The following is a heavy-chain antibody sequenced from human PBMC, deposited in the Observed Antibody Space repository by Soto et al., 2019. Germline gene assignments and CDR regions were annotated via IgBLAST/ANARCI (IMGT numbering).Heavy chain of an antibody. CDR1: GFTFSSYS. J-gene: IGHJ6*04. CDR3: ARDLAAAGSYYSYYGKDV. V-gene: IGHV3-21*01. D-gene: IGHD6-13*01. CDR2: ISSSSSYI. Sequence: GGSLTLSCAASGFTFSSYSMNWVRQAPGKWLEWVSSISSSSSYIYYAYSVKGRFTISRDNANNSLYLQMNSLRAEDTAVYYCARDLAAAGSYYSYYGKDVWGEGTTVTVSS.